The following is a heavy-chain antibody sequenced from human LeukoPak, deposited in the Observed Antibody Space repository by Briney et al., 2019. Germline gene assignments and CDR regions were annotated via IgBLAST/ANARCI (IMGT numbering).Heavy chain of an antibody. CDR3: ARGPSPGQWLVVWSDP. CDR1: GYIFTSYY. CDR2: INTNTGNP. D-gene: IGHD6-19*01. V-gene: IGHV7-4-1*02. Sequence: ASVKVSCKASGYIFTSYYMHWVRQATGQGLEWMGWINTNTGNPTYAQGFTGRFVFSLDTSVSTAYLQISSLKAEDTAVYYCARGPSPGQWLVVWSDPWGQGTLVTVSS. J-gene: IGHJ5*02.